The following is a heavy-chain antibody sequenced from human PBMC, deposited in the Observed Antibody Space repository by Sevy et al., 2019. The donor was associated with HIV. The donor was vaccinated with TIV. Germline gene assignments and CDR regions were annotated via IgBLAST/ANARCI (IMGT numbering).Heavy chain of an antibody. D-gene: IGHD3-3*01. CDR1: GFIFSSYA. CDR2: ISYDGSNK. CDR3: ARPKESSGYFTEFHQDALDI. Sequence: GESLKISCAASGFIFSSYAMHWVRQAPGKGLEWVAVISYDGSNKYYADSVKGRFTISRDNSKNTLYLQMNSLRAEDTALYYCARPKESSGYFTEFHQDALDIWGQGTMVTVSS. V-gene: IGHV3-30*04. J-gene: IGHJ3*02.